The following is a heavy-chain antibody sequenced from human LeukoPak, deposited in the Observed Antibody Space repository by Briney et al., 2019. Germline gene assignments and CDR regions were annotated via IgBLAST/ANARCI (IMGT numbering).Heavy chain of an antibody. D-gene: IGHD3-22*01. V-gene: IGHV3-21*01. CDR2: ISSSSSYI. J-gene: IGHJ4*02. Sequence: GGSLRLSCAASGFTFSSYSMNWFRQAPGKGLQGVSSISSSSSYIYYVDSVKGRFTISRDNAKNSMYLQMNSLRAEDTAVYYCAREGIGGILTMIEVGFDYWGQGTLVTVSS. CDR3: AREGIGGILTMIEVGFDY. CDR1: GFTFSSYS.